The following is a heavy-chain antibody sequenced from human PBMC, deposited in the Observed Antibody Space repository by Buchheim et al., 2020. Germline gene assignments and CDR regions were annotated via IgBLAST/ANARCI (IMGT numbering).Heavy chain of an antibody. J-gene: IGHJ4*02. V-gene: IGHV3-48*01. CDR2: ISSSSTTI. CDR3: ARDYYGTDY. Sequence: EVQLVESGGGLIQPGGFLRLSCAASGFTFTDYSMNWVRQAPGKGLEWVSYISSSSTTIFFADSVKGRFTVSRDNAKNSLFLQMNSLRAEDTAVYYCARDYYGTDYWGQGTL. D-gene: IGHD3-22*01. CDR1: GFTFTDYS.